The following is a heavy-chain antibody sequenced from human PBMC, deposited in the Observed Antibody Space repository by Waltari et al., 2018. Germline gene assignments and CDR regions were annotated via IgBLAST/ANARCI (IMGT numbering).Heavy chain of an antibody. CDR3: ARLGGPDSSGPFDY. Sequence: QVQLQESGPGLVKPSETLSLTCAVSGYSISSGYYWGWIRQPPGKGLEWIGSSYHSGSTYYNPSLKSRVTISVDTSKNQFALKLSSVTAADTAVYYCARLGGPDSSGPFDYWGQGTLVTVSS. CDR1: GYSISSGYY. V-gene: IGHV4-38-2*01. D-gene: IGHD3-22*01. CDR2: SYHSGST. J-gene: IGHJ4*02.